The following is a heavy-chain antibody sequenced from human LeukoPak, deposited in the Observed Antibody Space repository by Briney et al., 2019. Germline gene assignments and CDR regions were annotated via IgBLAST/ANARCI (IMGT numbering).Heavy chain of an antibody. J-gene: IGHJ6*02. CDR3: ARDAVAGGGLDV. D-gene: IGHD2-15*01. CDR1: GFSFSSYG. CDR2: IWYDGSNK. Sequence: GGSLRLSCASSGFSFSSYGMHWVRQAPGKGLEWVTVIWYDGSNKYYADSVKGRFTISRDNSKNTLNLQMNSLRVEDTAVYYCARDAVAGGGLDVWGQGTTVTVS. V-gene: IGHV3-33*01.